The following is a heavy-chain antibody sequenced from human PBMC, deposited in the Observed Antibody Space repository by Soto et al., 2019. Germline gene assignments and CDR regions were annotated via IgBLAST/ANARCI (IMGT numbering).Heavy chain of an antibody. Sequence: SETLSLTCTVSGGSISSYYWSWIRQPPGKGLEWIGYIYYSGSTNYNPSLKSRVTISVDTSKNQFSLKLSSVTAADTAVYYCARTNTDDILTGYYYWGQGTLVTVSS. J-gene: IGHJ4*02. D-gene: IGHD3-9*01. CDR3: ARTNTDDILTGYYY. V-gene: IGHV4-59*01. CDR2: IYYSGST. CDR1: GGSISSYY.